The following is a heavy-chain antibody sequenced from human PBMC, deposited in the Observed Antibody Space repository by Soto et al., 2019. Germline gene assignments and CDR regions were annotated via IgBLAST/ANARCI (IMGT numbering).Heavy chain of an antibody. Sequence: GGSLRLSCAASGFTFSSYAMSWVRQAPGKGLEGVSAISGSGGSTYYADSVKGRFTISRDNSKNTLYLQMNSLRAEDTAVYYCARDGSLWGSYYFDYWGQGTLVTVSS. J-gene: IGHJ4*02. CDR1: GFTFSSYA. CDR3: ARDGSLWGSYYFDY. D-gene: IGHD3-16*01. V-gene: IGHV3-23*01. CDR2: ISGSGGST.